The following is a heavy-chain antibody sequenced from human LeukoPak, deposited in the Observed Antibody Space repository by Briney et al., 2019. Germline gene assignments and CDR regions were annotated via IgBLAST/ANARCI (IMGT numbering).Heavy chain of an antibody. Sequence: QSGGSLRLSCAASGFTFSSYAMHWVRQAPGMGLEWVAVISYDGTYKYYADSVKGRITISRDNSKNTLYLQMNSLRAEDTAVYYCAKGSLWSLRGFDYWGQGTLVTVSS. CDR3: AKGSLWSLRGFDY. J-gene: IGHJ4*02. D-gene: IGHD5-18*01. CDR1: GFTFSSYA. V-gene: IGHV3-30*04. CDR2: ISYDGTYK.